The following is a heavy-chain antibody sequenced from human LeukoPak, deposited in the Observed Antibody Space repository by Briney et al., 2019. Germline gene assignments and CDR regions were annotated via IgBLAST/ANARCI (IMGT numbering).Heavy chain of an antibody. J-gene: IGHJ4*02. V-gene: IGHV3-21*04. D-gene: IGHD2-2*01. CDR1: GFTFSSYS. Sequence: GGSLRLSCAASGFTFSSYSMNWVRQAPGKGLEWVSSISSSSSYIYYADSVKGRFTISRDNAKNSLYLQMNTLRAEDTAVYYCSKGRSSSWPYYFDYWGQGTLVTVSP. CDR3: SKGRSSSWPYYFDY. CDR2: ISSSSSYI.